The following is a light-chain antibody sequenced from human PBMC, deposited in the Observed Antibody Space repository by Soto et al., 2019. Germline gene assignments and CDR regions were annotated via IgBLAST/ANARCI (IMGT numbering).Light chain of an antibody. Sequence: EIVFTQSPVTLSVSPGERATLSCMAIKSVSSYLAWYQQKSCQSPRLLIYGASSRASDIPDRFSGSGSGTDFTLTISRVEPDDFAVYYCQQYGSSMTFGQGTKVDIK. CDR1: KSVSSY. CDR3: QQYGSSMT. J-gene: IGKJ1*01. V-gene: IGKV3-20*01. CDR2: GAS.